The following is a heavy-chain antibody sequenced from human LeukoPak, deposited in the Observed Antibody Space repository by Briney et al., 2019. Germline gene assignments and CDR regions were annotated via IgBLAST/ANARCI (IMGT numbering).Heavy chain of an antibody. CDR3: ARDGEYGTGSYYRGCFDY. CDR1: GYSFTAFY. Sequence: ASVKVSCKASGYSFTAFYIHWGRQAPGHELEWMGWIYPRSGETNYAYKFRGRVTMTRDTSISTTYMDLGSLGSDDTAVYYCARDGEYGTGSYYRGCFDYWGQGTLVTVSS. V-gene: IGHV1-2*02. D-gene: IGHD3-10*01. J-gene: IGHJ4*02. CDR2: IYPRSGET.